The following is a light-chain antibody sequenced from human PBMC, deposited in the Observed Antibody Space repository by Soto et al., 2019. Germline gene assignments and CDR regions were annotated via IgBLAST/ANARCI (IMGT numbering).Light chain of an antibody. CDR3: QQDSSCPLT. CDR2: GAS. Sequence: EIVMTQSPATLSVSPGERVTLSCRASQDIRSSLAWYQQKPGQAPRLLIYGASIRATGVPATFSGSGSGTEFTLSISSLQSEHLGAYYCQQDSSCPLTFGRGTKVDIK. CDR1: QDIRSS. V-gene: IGKV3-15*01. J-gene: IGKJ4*01.